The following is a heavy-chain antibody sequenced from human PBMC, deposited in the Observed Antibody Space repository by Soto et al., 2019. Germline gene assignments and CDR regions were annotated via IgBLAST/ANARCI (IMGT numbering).Heavy chain of an antibody. CDR1: GGSISSSSSY. CDR2: INYSGST. V-gene: IGHV4-39*01. D-gene: IGHD3-3*01. CDR3: AKTAFWSGYRDVDY. Sequence: QMQLQESGPGLVKPSETLSLTCTVSGGSISSSSSYWGWIRQPPGKGLEWIGSINYSGSTYYNPSLKSRITMSDDTSKTPFSLKLSSVTAADAAVYFCAKTAFWSGYRDVDYWGQGTLVTVSS. J-gene: IGHJ4*02.